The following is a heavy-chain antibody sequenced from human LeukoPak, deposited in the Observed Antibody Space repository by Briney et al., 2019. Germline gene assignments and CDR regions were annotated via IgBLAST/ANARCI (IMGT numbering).Heavy chain of an antibody. CDR1: GFTFSSYE. CDR3: AREDTAAAYFDY. J-gene: IGHJ4*02. CDR2: LSSSGSTM. D-gene: IGHD5-18*01. V-gene: IGHV3-48*03. Sequence: GGSLRLSCAASGFTFSSYEMNWVRQAPGKGLEWVSYLSSSGSTMYYADSVKGRFTISRDNAKNSLCLQMNSLRAEDTAVYYCAREDTAAAYFDYWGQGTLVTVSS.